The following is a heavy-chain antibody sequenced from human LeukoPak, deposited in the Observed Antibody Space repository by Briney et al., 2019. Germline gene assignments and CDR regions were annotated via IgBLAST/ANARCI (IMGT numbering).Heavy chain of an antibody. J-gene: IGHJ4*02. V-gene: IGHV4-59*11. D-gene: IGHD3-22*01. CDR1: GGSISSHY. CDR3: ARETASSGYPFDY. Sequence: SETLSLTCTVSGGSISSHYWSWIQQPPGKGLEWIGYIYYSGSTNYNPSLKSRVTISVDTSKNQFSLKLSSVTAADTAVYYCARETASSGYPFDYWGQGTLVTVSS. CDR2: IYYSGST.